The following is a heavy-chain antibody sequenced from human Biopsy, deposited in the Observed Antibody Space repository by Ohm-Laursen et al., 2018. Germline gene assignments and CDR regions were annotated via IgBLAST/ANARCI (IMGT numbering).Heavy chain of an antibody. CDR2: IYYTGST. D-gene: IGHD1-26*01. Sequence: SDTLSLTCTVSGGSISSYYWSWIRQPPGKGLEWIGYIYYTGSTNYNPSLKSRVTISVDTSMNHISLRLTFVTAADTAVYYCARHAPSYSGSYWRYFDLWGRGTLVTVSS. V-gene: IGHV4-59*08. CDR3: ARHAPSYSGSYWRYFDL. CDR1: GGSISSYY. J-gene: IGHJ2*01.